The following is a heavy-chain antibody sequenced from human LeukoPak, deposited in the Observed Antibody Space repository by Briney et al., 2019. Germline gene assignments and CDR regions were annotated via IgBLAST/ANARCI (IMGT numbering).Heavy chain of an antibody. CDR2: IYYSGTT. CDR3: ARRVAVAPLWYFDV. J-gene: IGHJ2*01. D-gene: IGHD2-21*01. Sequence: PSETLSLTCTVSGGSITNFYGGWIRQSPGKGLELIGYIYYSGTTNYSPSLKSRVTMSIDTSKNQFSLRLISVTAADTAVYYCARRVAVAPLWYFDVWGRGTLVTVSS. CDR1: GGSITNFY. V-gene: IGHV4-59*08.